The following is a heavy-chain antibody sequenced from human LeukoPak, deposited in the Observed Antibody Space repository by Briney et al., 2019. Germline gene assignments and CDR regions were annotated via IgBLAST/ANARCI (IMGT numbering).Heavy chain of an antibody. CDR2: IYWLGTT. CDR3: ARGYWRLDP. J-gene: IGHJ5*02. CDR1: GFTFSNAW. D-gene: IGHD2-15*01. Sequence: GGSLRLSCAASGFTFSNAWMSWVRQAPGKGLEWVAGIYWLGTTYADSVKGRFTISRDDAKNSLYLQMHSLRAEDTALYYCARGYWRLDPWGPGTLVTVSS. V-gene: IGHV3-20*04.